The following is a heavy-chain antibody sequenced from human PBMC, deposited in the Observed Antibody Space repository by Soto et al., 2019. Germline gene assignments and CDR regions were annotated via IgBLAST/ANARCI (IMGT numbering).Heavy chain of an antibody. D-gene: IGHD3-16*01. CDR1: GYIFVNYV. J-gene: IGHJ6*02. CDR3: VMVDNYVTPTPQDV. Sequence: QVQLVQSGDEVKKPGASVKFSCKASGYIFVNYVIAWVRQAPGQGLEWMGRISPYTVNTHSATKVQGRLTMTTDTSTSTAYMDLGSLTSDDTAVYYCVMVDNYVTPTPQDVWGQGTTVTVSS. V-gene: IGHV1-18*01. CDR2: ISPYTVNT.